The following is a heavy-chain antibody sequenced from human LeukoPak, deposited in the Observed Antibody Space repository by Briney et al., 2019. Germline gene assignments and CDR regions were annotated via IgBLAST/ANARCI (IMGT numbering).Heavy chain of an antibody. CDR2: MDPNSGNT. CDR3: ARTMVRGENDY. Sequence: ASVKVSCKASGYTFTSYDINWVRQAPGQGLEWMGWMDPNSGNTGYAQKFQGRVTITRNTSISTAYMELSSLRSEDTAVYYCARTMVRGENDYWGQGTLVTVSS. J-gene: IGHJ4*02. D-gene: IGHD3-10*01. CDR1: GYTFTSYD. V-gene: IGHV1-8*03.